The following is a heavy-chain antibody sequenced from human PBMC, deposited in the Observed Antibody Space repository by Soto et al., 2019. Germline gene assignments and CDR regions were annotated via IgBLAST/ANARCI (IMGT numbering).Heavy chain of an antibody. J-gene: IGHJ4*02. CDR1: GFTVSSNY. Sequence: GGSLRLSCAASGFTVSSNYMSWVRQAPGKGLEWVSVIYSGGSTYYADSVKGRFTISRANSKNTLYLQMNSLRAEDTAVYYCARDLGGDYGRTVDYWGQGTLVTVSS. CDR2: IYSGGST. D-gene: IGHD4-17*01. V-gene: IGHV3-66*01. CDR3: ARDLGGDYGRTVDY.